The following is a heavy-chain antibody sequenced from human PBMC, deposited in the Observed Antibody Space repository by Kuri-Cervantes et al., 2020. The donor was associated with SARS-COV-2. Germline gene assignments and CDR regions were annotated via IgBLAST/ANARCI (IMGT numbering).Heavy chain of an antibody. D-gene: IGHD1-14*01. CDR3: ARPKRDPRNPFSGGQRSYEKGGLDL. CDR2: LYYSGRT. V-gene: IGHV4-59*01. CDR1: GGSISSYY. Sequence: SETLSLTCTVSGGSISSYYWSWIRQPPGKGLEWIGYLYYSGRTNYNPSLTSRVTISVDTSTNQISLNLSSGTAADTAVYYFARPKRDPRNPFSGGQRSYEKGGLDLWGQGTTVTVSS. J-gene: IGHJ6*02.